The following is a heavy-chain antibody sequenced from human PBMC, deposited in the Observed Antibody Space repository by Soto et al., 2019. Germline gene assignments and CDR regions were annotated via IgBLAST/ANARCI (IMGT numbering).Heavy chain of an antibody. D-gene: IGHD5-12*01. V-gene: IGHV4-59*01. Sequence: PSETLSLTCTVSGGSISSYYWSWIRQPPGKGLEWIGYIYYSGSTNYNPSLKSRVTISVDTSKTQFSLKLSSVTAADTAVYYCARFCHVSGYEGGFGYCGQGTLVTVSS. CDR2: IYYSGST. J-gene: IGHJ4*02. CDR1: GGSISSYY. CDR3: ARFCHVSGYEGGFGY.